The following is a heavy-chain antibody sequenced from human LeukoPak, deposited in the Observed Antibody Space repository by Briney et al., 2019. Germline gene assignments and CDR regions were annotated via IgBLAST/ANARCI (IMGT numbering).Heavy chain of an antibody. Sequence: PSETLSLTCTVSGGSISSYYWSWIRQPPGKGLEWIGYIYCSGSTNYNPSLKSRVTISVDTSKNQFSLKLSSVTAADTAVYYCARGKRVGALDYWGQGTLVTVSS. J-gene: IGHJ4*02. CDR3: ARGKRVGALDY. CDR2: IYCSGST. D-gene: IGHD1-26*01. CDR1: GGSISSYY. V-gene: IGHV4-59*01.